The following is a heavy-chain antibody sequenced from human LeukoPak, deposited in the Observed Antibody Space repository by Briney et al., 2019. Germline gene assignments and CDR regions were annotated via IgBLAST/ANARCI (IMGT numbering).Heavy chain of an antibody. J-gene: IGHJ3*02. CDR1: GYTFTSFG. Sequence: ASVKVSCKASGYTFTSFGICWVRQAPGQGLEWMGWISPYNGNTDYAQNLQGRVTMTADTSTSTAYMDLRSLRSDDTAVYYCARVRYSSGWSGGAFGIWGQGTMVSVSS. D-gene: IGHD6-19*01. CDR2: ISPYNGNT. CDR3: ARVRYSSGWSGGAFGI. V-gene: IGHV1-18*01.